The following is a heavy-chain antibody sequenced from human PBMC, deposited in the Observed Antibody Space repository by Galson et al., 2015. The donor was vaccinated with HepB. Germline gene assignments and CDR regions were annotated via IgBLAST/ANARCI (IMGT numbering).Heavy chain of an antibody. CDR3: ARDLRDSRNYGALHY. V-gene: IGHV3-33*01. D-gene: IGHD1-7*01. CDR1: GFTFSTHG. J-gene: IGHJ4*02. CDR2: IWYDGSNK. Sequence: SLRLSCAASGFTFSTHGMHWVRQAPGKGLEWVAVIWYDGSNKYYADSVKGRFTISRDNSKNTLYLQMNSLRAEDTAMYYCARDLRDSRNYGALHYWGQGTLVTVSS.